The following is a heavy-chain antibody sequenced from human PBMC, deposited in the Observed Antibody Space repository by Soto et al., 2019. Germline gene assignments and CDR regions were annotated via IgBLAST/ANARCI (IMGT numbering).Heavy chain of an antibody. CDR3: ARGRRDIVLMVYAREADY. D-gene: IGHD2-8*01. Sequence: ASVKVSCKASGYTFTSYDINWVRQATGQGLEWMGWMNPNSGNTGYAQKFQGRVTMTRNTSISTAYMELSSLRSEDTAVYYCARGRRDIVLMVYAREADYWGQGTLVTVSS. V-gene: IGHV1-8*01. CDR1: GYTFTSYD. J-gene: IGHJ4*02. CDR2: MNPNSGNT.